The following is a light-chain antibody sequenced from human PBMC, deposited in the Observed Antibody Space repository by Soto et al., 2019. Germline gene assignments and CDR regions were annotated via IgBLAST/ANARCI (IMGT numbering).Light chain of an antibody. J-gene: IGLJ1*01. CDR3: QVWDALSDHYV. Sequence: SYELTQPPSVSVAPGQTARITCEGNNIATKSVHWYQQKPGQAPVLVVYDGSDRPSGIPDQFSGSNSGNTATLTISRVEAGDEADYYCQVWDALSDHYVFGTGTKLTVL. CDR1: NIATKS. V-gene: IGLV3-21*02. CDR2: DGS.